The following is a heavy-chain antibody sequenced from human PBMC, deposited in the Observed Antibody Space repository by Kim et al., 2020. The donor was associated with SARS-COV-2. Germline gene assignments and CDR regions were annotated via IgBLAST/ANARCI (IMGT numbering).Heavy chain of an antibody. CDR1: GFTFTSSA. Sequence: SVKVSCKASGFTFTSSAVQWVRQARGQRLEWIGWIVVGSGNTNYAQKFQERVTITRDMSTSTAYMELSSLRSEDTAVYYCAAVPPERKPMIVVGSGDYWGQGTLVTVSS. V-gene: IGHV1-58*01. CDR2: IVVGSGNT. J-gene: IGHJ4*02. CDR3: AAVPPERKPMIVVGSGDY. D-gene: IGHD3-22*01.